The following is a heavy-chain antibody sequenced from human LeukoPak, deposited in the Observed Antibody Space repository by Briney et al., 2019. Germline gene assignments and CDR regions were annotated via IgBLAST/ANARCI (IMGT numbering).Heavy chain of an antibody. CDR3: ARGFYDRSGYSTCFDP. CDR1: GDSISSSY. J-gene: IGHJ5*02. V-gene: IGHV4-59*01. D-gene: IGHD3-22*01. Sequence: SETLSLTCTVSGDSISSSYWSWIRQPPGKTLEWIGYIYYTGTTNYNPSLKRRVTMSIDPSQHQFSLNLNSVTAADTDVYYCARGFYDRSGYSTCFDPWGQGTLVTVSS. CDR2: IYYTGTT.